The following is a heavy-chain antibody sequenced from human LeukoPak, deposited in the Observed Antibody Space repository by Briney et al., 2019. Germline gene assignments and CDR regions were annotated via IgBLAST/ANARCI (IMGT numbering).Heavy chain of an antibody. CDR1: GGSFSGYY. CDR2: INHSGST. CDR3: ARVGSSSWYETTDY. J-gene: IGHJ4*02. V-gene: IGHV4-34*01. D-gene: IGHD6-13*01. Sequence: SETLSLTCAVYGGSFSGYYWSWIRQPPGKGLEWIGEINHSGSTNYNPSLKSRVTISVDTSKNQFSLKLSSVTAADTAVYYCARVGSSSWYETTDYWGQGTLVTVSS.